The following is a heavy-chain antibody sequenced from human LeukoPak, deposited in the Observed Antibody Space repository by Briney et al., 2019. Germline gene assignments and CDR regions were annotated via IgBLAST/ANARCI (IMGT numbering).Heavy chain of an antibody. D-gene: IGHD6-19*01. CDR2: IYYSGST. Sequence: PSETLSLTCTVSGGSVSSGSYYWSWIRQPPGKGLEWIGYIYYSGSTNYNPSLRSRVTISVDTSKNQFSPKLSSVTAADTAVYYCAREEAGYSSGWYFDLWGRGTLVTVSS. CDR1: GGSVSSGSYY. V-gene: IGHV4-61*01. J-gene: IGHJ2*01. CDR3: AREEAGYSSGWYFDL.